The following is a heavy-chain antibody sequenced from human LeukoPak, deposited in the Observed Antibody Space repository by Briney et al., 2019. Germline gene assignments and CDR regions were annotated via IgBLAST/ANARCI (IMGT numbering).Heavy chain of an antibody. D-gene: IGHD4-17*01. CDR1: GYTFTGYY. V-gene: IGHV1-2*02. CDR3: ARLGKGDYGDFLDRYAFDI. J-gene: IGHJ3*02. CDR2: INPNSGGT. Sequence: ASVKVSCKASGYTFTGYYMHWVRQAPGQGREWRGWINPNSGGTNYAQKFQGRVTMTRDTSISTAYMELSRLRSDDTAVYYCARLGKGDYGDFLDRYAFDIWGQGTMVTVSS.